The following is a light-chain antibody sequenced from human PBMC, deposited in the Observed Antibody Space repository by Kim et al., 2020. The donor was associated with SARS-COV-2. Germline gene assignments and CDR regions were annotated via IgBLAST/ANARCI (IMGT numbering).Light chain of an antibody. Sequence: GQSVTISCTGTSSDIGGYNYVSWYQHHPGKAPKLIIYEVIKRPSGVPDRFSGSKSGNTASLTVSGLQAEDEADYYCTSFAGSKNLVLGGVTQLTVL. V-gene: IGLV2-8*01. CDR3: TSFAGSKNLV. CDR2: EVI. CDR1: SSDIGGYNY. J-gene: IGLJ2*01.